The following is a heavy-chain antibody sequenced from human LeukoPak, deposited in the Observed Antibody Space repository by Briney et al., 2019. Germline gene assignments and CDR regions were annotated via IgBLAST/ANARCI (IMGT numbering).Heavy chain of an antibody. CDR1: GYTFTSYA. D-gene: IGHD6-6*01. Sequence: ASVKVSCKASGYTFTSYAMNWVRQAPGQGLEWMGWINTNTGNPTYAQGFTGRFVFSLDTSVSTACLQISSLKAEDTAVYYCARDLPPGSPAAQGDDGVDYWGQGTLVTVSS. CDR2: INTNTGNP. V-gene: IGHV7-4-1*02. CDR3: ARDLPPGSPAAQGDDGVDY. J-gene: IGHJ4*02.